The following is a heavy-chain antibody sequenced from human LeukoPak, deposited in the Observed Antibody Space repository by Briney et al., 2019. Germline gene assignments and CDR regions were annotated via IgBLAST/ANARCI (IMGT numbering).Heavy chain of an antibody. D-gene: IGHD7-27*01. CDR2: ISRNSGYI. CDR3: ARGRRTGDRGYYFDY. J-gene: IGHJ4*02. CDR1: GFTFSSYS. V-gene: IGHV3-21*01. Sequence: GSLRLSYAASGFTFSSYSMTWVRQSPGKGLEWVSSISRNSGYIYYTDSMKGRLTISRDNANNSLYLQMNNLRAEDTAMYYCARGRRTGDRGYYFDYWGQGTLVTVSS.